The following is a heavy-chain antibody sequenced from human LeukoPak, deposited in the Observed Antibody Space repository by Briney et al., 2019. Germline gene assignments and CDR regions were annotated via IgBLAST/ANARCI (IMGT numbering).Heavy chain of an antibody. V-gene: IGHV4-34*01. Sequence: SETLSLTCAVYGGSFSGYYWSWIRQPPGKGLEWIGEINHSGSTNYNPSLKSRVTISVDTSKNQFSLKLSSVTAADTAVYYCARGTRRLGYCSGGSCYFLDYWGQGTLVTVSS. CDR2: INHSGST. D-gene: IGHD2-15*01. J-gene: IGHJ4*02. CDR1: GGSFSGYY. CDR3: ARGTRRLGYCSGGSCYFLDY.